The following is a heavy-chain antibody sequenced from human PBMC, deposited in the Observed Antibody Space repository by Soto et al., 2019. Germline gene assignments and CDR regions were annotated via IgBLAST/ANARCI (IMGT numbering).Heavy chain of an antibody. V-gene: IGHV4-30-4*01. D-gene: IGHD2-15*01. CDR2: IYKSATT. CDR3: ARGRYCLTGRCFPNWFDS. Sequence: SETLSLTCSVSGDSISTVDYFWAWIRQPPGQALEYIGYIYKSATTYYNPSFEGRAAISLDTSKSHFSLNVTSVTAADTAVYFCARGRYCLTGRCFPNWFDSWGQGTLVTVSS. CDR1: GDSISTVDYF. J-gene: IGHJ5*01.